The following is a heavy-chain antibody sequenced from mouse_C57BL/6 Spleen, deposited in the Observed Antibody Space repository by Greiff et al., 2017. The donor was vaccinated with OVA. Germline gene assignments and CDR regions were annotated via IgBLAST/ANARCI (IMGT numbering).Heavy chain of an antibody. CDR3: ARRIYDGYYGYFDV. CDR1: GYTFTDYY. V-gene: IGHV1-26*01. J-gene: IGHJ1*03. CDR2: INPNNGGT. D-gene: IGHD2-3*01. Sequence: EVQLQQSGPELVKPGASVKISCKASGYTFTDYYMNWVKQSHGKSLEWIGDINPNNGGTNYNQKFKGKATLTVDKSSSTAYMELRSLTSEDSAVYYCARRIYDGYYGYFDVWGTGTTVTVSS.